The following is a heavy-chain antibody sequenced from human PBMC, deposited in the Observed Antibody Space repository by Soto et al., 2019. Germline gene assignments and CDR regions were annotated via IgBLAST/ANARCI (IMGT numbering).Heavy chain of an antibody. CDR1: GGSISSGDYY. J-gene: IGHJ5*02. CDR3: ARNAALLWGFWFDP. D-gene: IGHD3-10*01. V-gene: IGHV4-30-4*01. Sequence: SETLSLTCTVSGGSISSGDYYWSWIRQPPGKGLEWIGYIYYSGSTYYNPSLKSRVTISVDTSKNQFSLKLSSVTAADTAVYYCARNAALLWGFWFDPWGQGTLVTVSS. CDR2: IYYSGST.